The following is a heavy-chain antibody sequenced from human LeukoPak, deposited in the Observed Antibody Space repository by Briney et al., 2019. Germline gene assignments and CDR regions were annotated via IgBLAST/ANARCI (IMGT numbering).Heavy chain of an antibody. Sequence: GGSLRLSCAASGFTVSGTHMSWVRQAPGKGLEWVSAMYTGGTTYCADSVTGRFTVSRDTSRNTLFLHMDSLRAEDTAVYYCAKDEVTSGGGLASWGQGTLVIVSS. CDR1: GFTVSGTH. J-gene: IGHJ5*01. D-gene: IGHD2-21*02. V-gene: IGHV3-53*01. CDR2: MYTGGTT. CDR3: AKDEVTSGGGLAS.